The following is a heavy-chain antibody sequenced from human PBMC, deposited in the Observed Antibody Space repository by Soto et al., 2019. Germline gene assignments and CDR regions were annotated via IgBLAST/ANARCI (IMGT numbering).Heavy chain of an antibody. CDR3: ATSGTYSSGWYDY. CDR2: ISGSGGST. CDR1: GFTFSSYA. D-gene: IGHD6-19*01. Sequence: EVQLLESGGGLVQPGGSLRLSCAASGFTFSSYAMSWVRQAPGKGLEWVSAISGSGGSTYYADSVKGRFTISRDNSKNTLYLQMNSLRAEDTAVYYCATSGTYSSGWYDYWGQGTLVTVSS. V-gene: IGHV3-23*01. J-gene: IGHJ4*02.